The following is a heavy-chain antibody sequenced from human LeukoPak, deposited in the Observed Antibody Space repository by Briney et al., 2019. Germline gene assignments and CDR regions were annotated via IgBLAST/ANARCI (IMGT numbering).Heavy chain of an antibody. V-gene: IGHV3-30*18. Sequence: GRSLRLSCAASGFTFSSYGMHWVRQAPGKGLEWVAVISYDGSDKYSADSVKGRFTISRDNSKNTLYLQMNSLRAEDTAVYYCAKNAHYQGYSYGGIDYWGQGTLVTVSS. CDR1: GFTFSSYG. J-gene: IGHJ4*02. CDR2: ISYDGSDK. CDR3: AKNAHYQGYSYGGIDY. D-gene: IGHD5-18*01.